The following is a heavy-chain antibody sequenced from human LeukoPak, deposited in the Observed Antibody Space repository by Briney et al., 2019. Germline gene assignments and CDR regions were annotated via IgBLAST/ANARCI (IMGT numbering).Heavy chain of an antibody. CDR2: IFYSGST. Sequence: PSETLSLTCTVSRGSISGYYWSWIRQPPGKGLEWIGYIFYSGSTNYNPSLKSRVTMSVDTSKNHFSLKLSSVTAADTAVYFCARDRGNYFDYWGQGTLVTVSS. J-gene: IGHJ4*02. V-gene: IGHV4-59*01. CDR1: RGSISGYY. CDR3: ARDRGNYFDY. D-gene: IGHD3-10*01.